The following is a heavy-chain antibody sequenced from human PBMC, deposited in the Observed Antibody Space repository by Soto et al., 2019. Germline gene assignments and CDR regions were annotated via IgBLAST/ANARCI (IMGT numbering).Heavy chain of an antibody. V-gene: IGHV4-31*03. Sequence: PSETLSLTCSVSGASIAGGSYYWSWVRQPPGKGLEWIGYIPSRGRPFYNPSLTSRGTISADSSKNQLSLQMNSLRAGDTAVYYCVKAGGYCSSTPCYSPRNHYFDSWGQGTLVTVSS. CDR2: IPSRGRP. CDR3: VKAGGYCSSTPCYSPRNHYFDS. D-gene: IGHD2-2*01. CDR1: GASIAGGSYY. J-gene: IGHJ4*02.